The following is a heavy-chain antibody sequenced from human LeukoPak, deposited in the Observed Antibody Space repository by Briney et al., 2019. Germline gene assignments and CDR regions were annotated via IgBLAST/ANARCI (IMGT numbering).Heavy chain of an antibody. CDR2: IYYSGST. V-gene: IGHV4-39*07. Sequence: PSETLSLTCTVSGGSISSSSYYWGWIRQPPGKGLEWIGSIYYSGSTYQNPSLKSRVTISVDTSKNQFSLKLTSVTAADTAVYYCARVKLRRDFDYWGQGTLVTVSS. D-gene: IGHD4-23*01. CDR1: GGSISSSSYY. CDR3: ARVKLRRDFDY. J-gene: IGHJ4*02.